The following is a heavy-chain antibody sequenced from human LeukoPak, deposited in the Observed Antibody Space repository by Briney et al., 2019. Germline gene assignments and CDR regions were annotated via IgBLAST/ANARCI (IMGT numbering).Heavy chain of an antibody. CDR1: GFTFSTYS. J-gene: IGHJ4*02. CDR3: ARFSCSSTSFFDYFDY. CDR2: ISGSSSTM. V-gene: IGHV3-48*01. D-gene: IGHD2-2*01. Sequence: PGGSLRLSCAASGFTFSTYSMNWVRQVPGKGLEWVSYISGSSSTMYYADSVKGRFTISRDSAKNSLYLQMNSLRAEDTAVYYCARFSCSSTSFFDYFDYWGQGTLVTVSS.